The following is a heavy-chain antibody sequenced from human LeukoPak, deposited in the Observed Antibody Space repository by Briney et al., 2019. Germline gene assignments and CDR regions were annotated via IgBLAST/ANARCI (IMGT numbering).Heavy chain of an antibody. Sequence: GGSLRLYCAASGFTFSSYAMSWVRQAPGKGLEWVSGISGSGDNTYYADSVKGRFTISRDNSKNTLYVQVNSLGTEDTAAYYCAKGSYYDSSGSFYFDYWGQGTLVTVSS. J-gene: IGHJ4*02. V-gene: IGHV3-23*01. D-gene: IGHD3-22*01. CDR3: AKGSYYDSSGSFYFDY. CDR2: ISGSGDNT. CDR1: GFTFSSYA.